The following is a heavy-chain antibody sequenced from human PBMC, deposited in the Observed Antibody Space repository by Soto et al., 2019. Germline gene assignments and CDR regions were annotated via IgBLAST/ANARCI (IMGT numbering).Heavy chain of an antibody. Sequence: QVQLVQSGAEVKKPGASVKVSCKASGYTFTSYGISWVRQAPGQGLEWMGWISAYNGNTNYAQKLQGRVTMTTDTSTSTAYMEPRSLRSDDTAVYYCARDPSIFGGPDYYYGMDVWGQGTTVTVSS. CDR3: ARDPSIFGGPDYYYGMDV. CDR1: GYTFTSYG. D-gene: IGHD3-3*01. J-gene: IGHJ6*02. V-gene: IGHV1-18*01. CDR2: ISAYNGNT.